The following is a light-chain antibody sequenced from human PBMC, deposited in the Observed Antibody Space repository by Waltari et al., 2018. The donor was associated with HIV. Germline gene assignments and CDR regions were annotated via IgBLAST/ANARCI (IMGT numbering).Light chain of an antibody. V-gene: IGLV1-40*01. J-gene: IGLJ3*02. CDR3: QSYDSSLTGWV. CDR1: SSNIGAGYD. CDR2: GNS. Sequence: QSVLTQPPSVSGAPGQRVTISCTGSSSNIGAGYDVHWYQQLPGTAPRLLIYGNSNRPSGVPDRVSGSKSGTSASLAITGLQAEDDADYYSQSYDSSLTGWVFGGGAKLTVL.